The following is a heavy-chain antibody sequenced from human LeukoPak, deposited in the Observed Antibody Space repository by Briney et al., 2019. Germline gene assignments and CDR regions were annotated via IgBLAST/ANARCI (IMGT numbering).Heavy chain of an antibody. J-gene: IGHJ4*02. Sequence: SETLSLTCTVSGGSISSSSYYWGWIRQPPGKGLEWIGSIYYSGSTYYNPSLKSRVTISVDTSKNQSSLKLSSVTAADTAVYYCARRAGIAAAPDYWGQGTLVTVSS. V-gene: IGHV4-39*07. CDR1: GGSISSSSYY. CDR2: IYYSGST. D-gene: IGHD6-13*01. CDR3: ARRAGIAAAPDY.